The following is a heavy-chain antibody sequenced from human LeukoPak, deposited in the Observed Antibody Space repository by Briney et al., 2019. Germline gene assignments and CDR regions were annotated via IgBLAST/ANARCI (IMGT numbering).Heavy chain of an antibody. CDR3: ARDIAATAGVYDY. Sequence: GGSLSLSCAASGFTFSSYWMSWVRQAPGKGLEWVANIKQDGSEKYYVDSVKGRFTISRDNAKNSLYLQMNSLRAEDTAVYYCARDIAATAGVYDYWGQGTLVTVSS. CDR1: GFTFSSYW. J-gene: IGHJ4*02. D-gene: IGHD6-6*01. CDR2: IKQDGSEK. V-gene: IGHV3-7*01.